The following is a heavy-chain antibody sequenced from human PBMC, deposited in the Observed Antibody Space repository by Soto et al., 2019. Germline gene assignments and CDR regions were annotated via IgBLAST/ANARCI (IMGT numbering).Heavy chain of an antibody. D-gene: IGHD3-10*01. J-gene: IGHJ4*02. Sequence: QVKLVESGGGVVQPGRSLRLSCAASGFTFDNYGMHWVRQAPGKGLEWVVVISFDGRNTDYADSVKGRFTISRDNSKTTLYLQMTSLRAEDTAVDYCAKRSGSGSYHNVGSGGHFVYWGQGTLVTVSS. V-gene: IGHV3-30*18. CDR3: AKRSGSGSYHNVGSGGHFVY. CDR1: GFTFDNYG. CDR2: ISFDGRNT.